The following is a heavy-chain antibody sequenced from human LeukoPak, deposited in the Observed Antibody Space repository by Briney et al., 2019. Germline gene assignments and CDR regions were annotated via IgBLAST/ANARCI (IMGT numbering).Heavy chain of an antibody. V-gene: IGHV3-30*03. CDR2: ISSDGSNK. J-gene: IGHJ4*02. D-gene: IGHD6-19*01. CDR3: ARDRRGYSSGWDLDY. Sequence: GGSLRLSCAASGFTFSSYGMHWVRQAPGKGLEWVAVISSDGSNKYYADSVKGRFTISRDNSKNTLYLQMNSLRAEDTAVYYCARDRRGYSSGWDLDYWGQGTLVTVSS. CDR1: GFTFSSYG.